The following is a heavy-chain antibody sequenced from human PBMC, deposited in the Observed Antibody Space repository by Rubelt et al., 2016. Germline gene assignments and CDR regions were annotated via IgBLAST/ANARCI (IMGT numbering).Heavy chain of an antibody. CDR3: ARDLYKGPRWLVAY. Sequence: QVQLVQSGAEVKKPGASVKISCKASGYTFTGYYMHWVRQAPGQGLEWMGWIDPNSGGTNYAQKFQGRGTMTRDTSITTAYMELSRLRSDDTAVDYCARDLYKGPRWLVAYWGQGTLVTVSS. CDR1: GYTFTGYY. CDR2: IDPNSGGT. J-gene: IGHJ4*02. D-gene: IGHD6-19*01. V-gene: IGHV1-2*02.